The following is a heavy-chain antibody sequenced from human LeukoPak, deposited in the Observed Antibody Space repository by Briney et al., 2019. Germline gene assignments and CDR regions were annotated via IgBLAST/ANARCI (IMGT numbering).Heavy chain of an antibody. CDR2: IHYSGST. CDR3: ARMYSSSWYGVYYFDY. CDR1: GGSISSSSYY. D-gene: IGHD6-13*01. Sequence: SETLSLTCTVSGGSISSSSYYWGWIPQPPGRGLECIGSIHYSGSTYYNPSLKSRVTISVDTSKNQFSLKLSSVTAADTAVYYCARMYSSSWYGVYYFDYWGQGTLVTVSS. V-gene: IGHV4-39*01. J-gene: IGHJ4*02.